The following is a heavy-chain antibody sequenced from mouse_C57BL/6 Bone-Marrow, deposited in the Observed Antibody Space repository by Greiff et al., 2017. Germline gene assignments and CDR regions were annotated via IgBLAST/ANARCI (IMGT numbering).Heavy chain of an antibody. CDR3: ARQDSSDAMDY. J-gene: IGHJ4*01. Sequence: EVHLVESGGDLVKPGGSLKLSCAASGFTFSSYGMSWVRQTPDKRLEWVATISSGGSYTYYPDSVKGRFNISRDNAKNTLYLQMSSLKSEDTAMYYCARQDSSDAMDYWGQGTSVTVSS. CDR1: GFTFSSYG. V-gene: IGHV5-6*01. D-gene: IGHD3-2*02. CDR2: ISSGGSYT.